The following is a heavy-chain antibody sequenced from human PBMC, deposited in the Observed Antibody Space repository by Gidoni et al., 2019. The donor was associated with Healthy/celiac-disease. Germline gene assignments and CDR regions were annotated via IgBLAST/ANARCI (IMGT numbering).Heavy chain of an antibody. D-gene: IGHD3-10*01. CDR3: ARILWGVAEYYFDY. Sequence: QVTLRESGPALVKPTQTLTLTCTFSGFSLSTSGMCVSWIRQPPGKALEWLALIDWDDEKDYSTSLKTRVTISKDTDKNQVVLTMTNMDPVETATYYCARILWGVAEYYFDYWGQGTLVTVSA. CDR1: GFSLSTSGMC. J-gene: IGHJ4*02. CDR2: IDWDDEK. V-gene: IGHV2-70*01.